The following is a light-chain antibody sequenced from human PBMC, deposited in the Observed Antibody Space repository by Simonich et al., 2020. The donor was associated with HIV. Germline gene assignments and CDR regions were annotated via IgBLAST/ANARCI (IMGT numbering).Light chain of an antibody. Sequence: SYELTQPPSVSVSPGQTASITCSGVKLGDKYACWYQQKPGQSPVLVIYQDGKRPSGIPERFSGSNSGNTATLTISGTQAMDEADYYCQAWDSSTVVFGGGTNLTVL. CDR2: QDG. V-gene: IGLV3-1*01. J-gene: IGLJ2*01. CDR3: QAWDSSTVV. CDR1: KLGDKY.